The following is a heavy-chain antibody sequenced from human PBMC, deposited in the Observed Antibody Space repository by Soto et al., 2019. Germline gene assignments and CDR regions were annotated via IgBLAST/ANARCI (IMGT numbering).Heavy chain of an antibody. Sequence: GVSVKVSCKASGYTFTSYGISWVRQAPGQGLEWMGWISAYNGNTNYAQKLQGRVTMTTDTSTSTAYMELRSLRSDDTAVYYCARLGAVAVRNAFDIWGQGTMVTVSS. D-gene: IGHD6-19*01. J-gene: IGHJ3*02. CDR3: ARLGAVAVRNAFDI. CDR2: ISAYNGNT. CDR1: GYTFTSYG. V-gene: IGHV1-18*01.